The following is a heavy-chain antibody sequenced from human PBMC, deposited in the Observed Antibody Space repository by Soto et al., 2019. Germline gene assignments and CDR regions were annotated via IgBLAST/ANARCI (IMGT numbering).Heavy chain of an antibody. J-gene: IGHJ4*02. CDR2: IDPSDSYT. Sequence: GESLKISCKGSGYSFTSYWISWVRQMPGKGLEWMGRIDPSDSYTYYSPSFQGHVTISADKSISTAYLQWSSLKASDTAMYYCARTAREDFDYWGQGTLVTVSS. CDR3: ARTAREDFDY. V-gene: IGHV5-10-1*01. D-gene: IGHD5-18*01. CDR1: GYSFTSYW.